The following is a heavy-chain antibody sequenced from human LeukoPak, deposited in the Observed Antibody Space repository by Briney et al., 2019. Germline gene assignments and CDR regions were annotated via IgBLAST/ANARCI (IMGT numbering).Heavy chain of an antibody. CDR1: GASLSSRTYY. V-gene: IGHV4-39*07. CDR2: IFYNGGP. Sequence: SETLSLTCSVSGASLSSRTYYWAWIRQPPGKGLEWLGNIFYNGGPYFNPSLKSRVAISVDTSKNHFSLRLNSVTAADTAVYYCATYSGTYSAFDIWGLGTLVTVSS. D-gene: IGHD1-26*01. J-gene: IGHJ3*02. CDR3: ATYSGTYSAFDI.